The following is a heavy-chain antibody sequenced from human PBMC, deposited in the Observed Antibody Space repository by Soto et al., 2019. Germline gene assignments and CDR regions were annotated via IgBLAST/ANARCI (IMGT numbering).Heavy chain of an antibody. CDR2: MNPNSGNT. CDR3: ASTHSSGWYNWFDP. J-gene: IGHJ5*02. D-gene: IGHD6-19*01. Sequence: GSSVKVSCKASGYTFTSYDINWVRQATGQGLEWMGWMNPNSGNTGYAQKFQGRVTMTRNTPISTAYMELSSLRSEDTAVYYCASTHSSGWYNWFDPWGQGNPVTVLS. V-gene: IGHV1-8*01. CDR1: GYTFTSYD.